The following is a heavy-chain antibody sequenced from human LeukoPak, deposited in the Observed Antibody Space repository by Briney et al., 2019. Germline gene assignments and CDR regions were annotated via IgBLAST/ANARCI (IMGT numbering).Heavy chain of an antibody. CDR1: GFSFSAYT. CDR3: ARKVDSYYMDV. V-gene: IGHV3-21*01. D-gene: IGHD2-21*01. J-gene: IGHJ6*03. CDR2: ISSSTSYI. Sequence: GGSLRLSCAASGFSFSAYTMNWVRQAPGKGLEWVSSISSSTSYIYYTDSVKGRFTTSRDNANNSLYLQMNSLRAEDTAVYYCARKVDSYYMDVWGKGTTVTVSS.